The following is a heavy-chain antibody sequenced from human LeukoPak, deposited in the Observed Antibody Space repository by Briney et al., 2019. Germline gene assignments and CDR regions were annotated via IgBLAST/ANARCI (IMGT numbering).Heavy chain of an antibody. V-gene: IGHV3-30*02. J-gene: IGHJ5*02. CDR2: IRFDGSSN. Sequence: GGSLRLSCAASGFTFNTNGMHWVRQAPGKGLEWVAFIRFDGSSNYYADSVKGRFTISRDNSKNTLYLQMNGLRAENTAVYYCAKGDDYGSNTRLPKFNWFDPWGQGTLVTVSS. CDR3: AKGDDYGSNTRLPKFNWFDP. CDR1: GFTFNTNG. D-gene: IGHD4-17*01.